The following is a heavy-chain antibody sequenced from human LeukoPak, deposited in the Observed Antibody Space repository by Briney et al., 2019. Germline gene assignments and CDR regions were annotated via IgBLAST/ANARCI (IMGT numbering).Heavy chain of an antibody. D-gene: IGHD5-12*01. Sequence: ASVKVSCKASAYTFISYGISWVRQAPGQGLEWMGWISAYNGNTNYSQNLQGRVTMTTDTSTSTAYMELRSLRSDDTAVYYCARVRYSGYDYSGYMDVWGKGSTVTVSS. J-gene: IGHJ6*03. CDR2: ISAYNGNT. CDR1: AYTFISYG. CDR3: ARVRYSGYDYSGYMDV. V-gene: IGHV1-18*01.